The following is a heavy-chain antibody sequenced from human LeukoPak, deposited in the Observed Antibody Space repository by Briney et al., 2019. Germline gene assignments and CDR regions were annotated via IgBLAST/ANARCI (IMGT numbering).Heavy chain of an antibody. CDR2: INNDGSST. D-gene: IGHD4-11*01. V-gene: IGHV3-74*01. CDR3: ARSNHGCHDY. CDR1: GFTFSSYW. J-gene: IGHJ4*02. Sequence: GESLRLSCAASGFTFSSYWMHWVRQAPGKGLVWVSCINNDGSSTPYADSVKGRFTISRDNAKNTLYLQMNSLRAEDTAVYYCARSNHGCHDYWGQGTLVTVSS.